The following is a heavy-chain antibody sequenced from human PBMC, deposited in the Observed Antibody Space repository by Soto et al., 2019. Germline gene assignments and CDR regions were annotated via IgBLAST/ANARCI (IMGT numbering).Heavy chain of an antibody. CDR3: AAGYGSGWYPLGY. J-gene: IGHJ4*02. CDR1: GFTFTSSA. V-gene: IGHV1-58*02. CDR2: IVVGSGNT. Sequence: SVKVSCKASGFTFTSSAMQWVRQARGQRLEWIGWIVVGSGNTNYAQKFQERVTITRDMSTSTAYMELSSLRSEDTAVYYCAAGYGSGWYPLGYWGQGTLVTVAS. D-gene: IGHD6-19*01.